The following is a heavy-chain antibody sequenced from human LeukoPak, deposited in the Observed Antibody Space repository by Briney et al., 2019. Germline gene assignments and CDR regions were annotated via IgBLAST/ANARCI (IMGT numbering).Heavy chain of an antibody. CDR1: GFTFSSYS. CDR2: ISSSSSYI. CDR3: ARDPNYDFWSGSNYYYYMDV. V-gene: IGHV3-21*01. D-gene: IGHD3-3*01. J-gene: IGHJ6*03. Sequence: GGSLRLSCAASGFTFSSYSMNWVRQAPGKGLEWVSSISSSSSYIYYADSVKGRFTISRDNAKNSLYLQMNSLRAEDTAVYYCARDPNYDFWSGSNYYYYMDVWGKGTTVTVSS.